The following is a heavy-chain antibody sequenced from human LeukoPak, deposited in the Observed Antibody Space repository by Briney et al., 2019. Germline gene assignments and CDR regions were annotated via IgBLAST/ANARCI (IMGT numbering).Heavy chain of an antibody. CDR3: ARHPPSDAFDI. V-gene: IGHV4-59*08. CDR1: GGSISGYY. CDR2: IYYSGST. Sequence: PSETLSLTCTVSGGSISGYYWSWIRQPPGKGLEWIGYIYYSGSTNYNPSLKSRVTISVDTSKNQFSLKLSSVTAADTAVYYCARHPPSDAFDIWGQGTMDTVSS. J-gene: IGHJ3*02.